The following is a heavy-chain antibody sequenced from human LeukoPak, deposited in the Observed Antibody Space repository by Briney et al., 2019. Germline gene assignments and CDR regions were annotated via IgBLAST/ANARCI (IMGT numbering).Heavy chain of an antibody. D-gene: IGHD3-22*01. Sequence: GGSLRLSCAASGFTFSSYWMSWVRQAPGKGLEWVANIKQDGSEKYYVDSVKGRFTISRDNAKNSLYLQMNSLRAEDTAVYYCASYYDSSGYFAAFDIWGQGTMVTVSS. V-gene: IGHV3-7*05. J-gene: IGHJ3*02. CDR2: IKQDGSEK. CDR3: ASYYDSSGYFAAFDI. CDR1: GFTFSSYW.